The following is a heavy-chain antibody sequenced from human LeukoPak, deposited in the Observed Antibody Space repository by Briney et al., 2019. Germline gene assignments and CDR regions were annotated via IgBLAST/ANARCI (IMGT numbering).Heavy chain of an antibody. CDR3: ANDMVPRPNWFDP. CDR2: IIPILGIA. J-gene: IGHJ5*02. CDR1: GGNFSSFD. Sequence: SVKVSCKASGGNFSSFDISWVRQAPGQGLEWMGRIIPILGIANYAQKFQGRVTITADKSTSTAYMELSSLRSEDTAVYYCANDMVPRPNWFDPWGQGTLVTVSS. V-gene: IGHV1-69*04. D-gene: IGHD3-10*01.